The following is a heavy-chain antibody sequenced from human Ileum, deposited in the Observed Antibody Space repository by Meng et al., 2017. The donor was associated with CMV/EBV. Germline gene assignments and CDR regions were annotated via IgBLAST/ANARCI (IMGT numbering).Heavy chain of an antibody. D-gene: IGHD2-2*01. Sequence: QVRLQGADPGMRMPSETLCLTCTVSGGSISGYYWSWIRQPATKGLEWIGRVYSSGSTDYNPSLQSRVTMSVDTSKNQFSLKLSSVTAADTAVYYCARGSSSWAFDYWGQGTLVTVSS. J-gene: IGHJ4*02. CDR2: VYSSGST. CDR1: GGSISGYY. CDR3: ARGSSSWAFDY. V-gene: IGHV4-4*07.